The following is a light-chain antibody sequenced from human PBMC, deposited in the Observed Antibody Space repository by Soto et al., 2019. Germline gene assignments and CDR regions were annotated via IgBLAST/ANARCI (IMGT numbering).Light chain of an antibody. CDR2: EVS. V-gene: IGLV2-14*01. Sequence: QSALTQPASVSGSPGQSITISCTGTSSDVGTYNYVSWYQQHPGKAPKLMIYEVSDRPSEISNRFSGSKSGNTASLTISGLQAEDEADYYCSSPTSSSTPFVFGTGTKLTVL. CDR1: SSDVGTYNY. J-gene: IGLJ1*01. CDR3: SSPTSSSTPFV.